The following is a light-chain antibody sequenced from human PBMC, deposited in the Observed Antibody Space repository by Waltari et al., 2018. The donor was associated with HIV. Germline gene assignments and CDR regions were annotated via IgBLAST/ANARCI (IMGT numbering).Light chain of an antibody. J-gene: IGKJ4*01. CDR2: WAS. V-gene: IGKV4-1*01. CDR3: QQHYILRST. CDR1: RTIFNIRNY. Sequence: DIVMTQSPDSLAVSLGARAPFNCTSSRTIFNIRNYLAWYQQKPGQPPKVLIYWASTRAFGVPDRFSGSGSGTDFTLTISRVQADDVATYYCQQHYILRSTFGGGTKLEI.